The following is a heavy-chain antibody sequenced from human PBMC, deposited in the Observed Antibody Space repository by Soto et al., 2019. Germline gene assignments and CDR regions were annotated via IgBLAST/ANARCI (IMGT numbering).Heavy chain of an antibody. J-gene: IGHJ6*02. CDR2: VSANGDIT. CDR1: GFTFSEYA. Sequence: EVKVLESGGDLVQPGGSLRLSCVASGFTFSEYAMTWVRQAPGKGLDWVSSVSANGDITYYADSVKGRFTISRDNSNNTLLLQMSSLRAEDTALYYCARGDRGGSGSPASYYFSGLDVWGQGTTVTVSS. V-gene: IGHV3-23*01. D-gene: IGHD3-10*01. CDR3: ARGDRGGSGSPASYYFSGLDV.